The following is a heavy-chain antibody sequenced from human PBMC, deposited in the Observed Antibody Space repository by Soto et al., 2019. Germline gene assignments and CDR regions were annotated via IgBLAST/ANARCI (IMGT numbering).Heavy chain of an antibody. J-gene: IGHJ5*02. CDR3: ARLPTIFGVVSWFDP. CDR1: GGSISSYY. CDR2: IYYSGST. V-gene: IGHV4-59*08. D-gene: IGHD3-3*01. Sequence: PSGTPSLTFTVSGGSISSYYWSWIRQPPGKGLEWIGYIYYSGSTNYNPSLKSRVTISVDTSKNQFSLKLSSVTAADTAVYYCARLPTIFGVVSWFDPWGQGTLVTVSS.